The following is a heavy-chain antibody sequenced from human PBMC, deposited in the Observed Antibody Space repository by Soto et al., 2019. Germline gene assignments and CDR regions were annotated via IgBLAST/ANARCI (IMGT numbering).Heavy chain of an antibody. J-gene: IGHJ4*02. CDR3: ARVELEWSPDDY. Sequence: GGSLRLSCAASGFTVSSKYMSWVRQAPGKGLEWVSVIYSGGSTYYADSVKGRFIISRDNSKNTVYLQMNSLRAEDTAVYYCARVELEWSPDDYWGQGALVTVSS. D-gene: IGHD3-3*01. V-gene: IGHV3-66*01. CDR2: IYSGGST. CDR1: GFTVSSKY.